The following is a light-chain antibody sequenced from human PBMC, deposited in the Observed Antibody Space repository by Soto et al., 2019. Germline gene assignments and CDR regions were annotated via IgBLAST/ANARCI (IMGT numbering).Light chain of an antibody. CDR1: SSDVGSYNL. CDR3: CSYAGSSPAAV. CDR2: EGS. Sequence: QSVLTQPASVSGSPGQSITISCTGTSSDVGSYNLVSWYQQHPGKAPKLMIYEGSKRPSGVSNRFSGSKSGNTASLTISGLQAEDEADYYCCSYAGSSPAAVFGGGTQLTVL. V-gene: IGLV2-23*01. J-gene: IGLJ7*01.